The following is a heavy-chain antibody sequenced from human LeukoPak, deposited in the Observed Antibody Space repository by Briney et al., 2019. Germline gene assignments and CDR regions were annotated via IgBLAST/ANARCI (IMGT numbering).Heavy chain of an antibody. CDR3: ERFDYSTSWYWFDP. CDR2: IYYSRST. D-gene: IGHD6-13*01. CDR1: GVSISSGGYY. Sequence: PSETLSLTCTVSGVSISSGGYYWSWIPQHPGKGLEWIVYIYYSRSTYYNPSLKNCATISVNTSKNQFSLMMSSVTAADTAVYYWERFDYSTSWYWFDPWGQGTLVTVSS. J-gene: IGHJ5*02. V-gene: IGHV4-31*03.